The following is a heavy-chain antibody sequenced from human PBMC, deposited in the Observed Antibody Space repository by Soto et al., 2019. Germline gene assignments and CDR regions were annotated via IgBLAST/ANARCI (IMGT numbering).Heavy chain of an antibody. J-gene: IGHJ6*02. CDR2: ISYDGSNK. V-gene: IGHV3-30-3*01. D-gene: IGHD4-4*01. Sequence: GGSLRLSCAASGFTFSSYAMHWVRQAPGKGLEWVAVISYDGSNKYYADSVKGRFTISRDNSKNTLYLQMNSLRAEDTAVYYCASLMTTTTENYGMDVWGQGTTVTVSS. CDR3: ASLMTTTTENYGMDV. CDR1: GFTFSSYA.